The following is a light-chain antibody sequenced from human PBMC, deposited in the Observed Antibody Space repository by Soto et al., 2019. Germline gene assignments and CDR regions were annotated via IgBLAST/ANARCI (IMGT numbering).Light chain of an antibody. CDR1: QTIYSN. CDR2: RAS. Sequence: IVSTQSPATLSVYPGERATLSCRAGQTIYSNVAWYQQRPGQAPRLLIYRASTRATGVPARFSGSGSGTEFTLTISGLQSEDFALYYCQQYQNLWTFGQGSKVDIK. CDR3: QQYQNLWT. J-gene: IGKJ1*01. V-gene: IGKV3-15*01.